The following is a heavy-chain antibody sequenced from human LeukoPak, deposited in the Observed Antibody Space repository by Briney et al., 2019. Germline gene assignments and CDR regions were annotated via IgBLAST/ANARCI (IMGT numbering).Heavy chain of an antibody. Sequence: GGSLRLSCAASGFTFSDYAMHWVRQAPGKGLEWVAVIAYGGTYTHHADSLKGRFTISRDNSKNTLYLQMNSLRAEDTAVYYCAKDPRAVATTPSPFDYWGQGTLVTVSS. V-gene: IGHV3-30*18. CDR3: AKDPRAVATTPSPFDY. CDR1: GFTFSDYA. J-gene: IGHJ4*02. CDR2: IAYGGTYT. D-gene: IGHD5-12*01.